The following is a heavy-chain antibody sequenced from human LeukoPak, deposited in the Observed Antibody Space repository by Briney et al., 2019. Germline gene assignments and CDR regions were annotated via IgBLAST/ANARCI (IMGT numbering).Heavy chain of an antibody. D-gene: IGHD1-26*01. J-gene: IGHJ3*02. Sequence: GGSLRLSCAASGFTFSTFAMHWVRQAPGKGLEWVALILYDGSNKYYAESVKGRFTISRDNSKNTLYLQMNSLRAEDTAVYYCARGYSGSYYAFDIWGQGTMVTVSS. CDR3: ARGYSGSYYAFDI. V-gene: IGHV3-30*04. CDR1: GFTFSTFA. CDR2: ILYDGSNK.